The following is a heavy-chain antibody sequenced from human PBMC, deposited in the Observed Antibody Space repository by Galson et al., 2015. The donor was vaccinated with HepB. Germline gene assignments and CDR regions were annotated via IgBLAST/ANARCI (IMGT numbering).Heavy chain of an antibody. J-gene: IGHJ3*02. CDR2: IKEDGSEK. CDR1: KFTFSSYW. D-gene: IGHD2-21*02. CDR3: ARACGGDCSRGCDI. V-gene: IGHV3-7*03. Sequence: SLRLSCAASKFTFSSYWMSWVRQAPGKGLEWVANIKEDGSEKYYVDSVKGRFTISRDNAKNSLYLQMNSLRAEDTATYYCARACGGDCSRGCDIWGQGTLITVSS.